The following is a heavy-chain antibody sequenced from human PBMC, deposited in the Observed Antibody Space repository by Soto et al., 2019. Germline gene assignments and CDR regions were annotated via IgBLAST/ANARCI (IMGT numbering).Heavy chain of an antibody. CDR3: AGGNYDYIWGSYRPWYFDL. J-gene: IGHJ2*01. V-gene: IGHV4-39*01. Sequence: SETQSLTCTVSGGSISSSSYYWGWIRQPPGKGLEWIGSIYYSGSTYYNPSLKSRVTISVDTSKNQFSLKLSSVTAADTAVYYCAGGNYDYIWGSYRPWYFDLWGRGPLVTVSS. CDR1: GGSISSSSYY. CDR2: IYYSGST. D-gene: IGHD3-16*02.